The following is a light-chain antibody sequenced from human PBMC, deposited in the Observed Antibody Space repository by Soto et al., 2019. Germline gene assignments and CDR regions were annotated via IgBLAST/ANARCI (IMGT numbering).Light chain of an antibody. CDR1: QSLTNSF. Sequence: EILLTQSPGTLSLSPGDRATLSCRASQSLTNSFLAWYQQKLGQTPRLLLYGASIRATDIPDRFSGSGSGTDFTLTISRLEPEDFAGYFCQQYGRLPLSFGGGTKVEIK. V-gene: IGKV3-20*01. J-gene: IGKJ4*01. CDR2: GAS. CDR3: QQYGRLPLS.